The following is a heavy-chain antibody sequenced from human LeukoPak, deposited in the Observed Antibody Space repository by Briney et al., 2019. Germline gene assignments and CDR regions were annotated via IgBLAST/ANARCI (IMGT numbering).Heavy chain of an antibody. CDR2: TNEHETEK. CDR1: GFSFSTYW. CDR3: ARDSRGTTFDY. Sequence: PGGSLRLSCEVSGFSFSTYWMSWARQAPGKGLEWVGQTNEHETEKYYGDAVRGRFTIYRDNAKNSLYLQMNSLRPEDTAVYYCARDSRGTTFDYWGQGTLVTVSS. D-gene: IGHD3-16*01. J-gene: IGHJ4*02. V-gene: IGHV3-7*01.